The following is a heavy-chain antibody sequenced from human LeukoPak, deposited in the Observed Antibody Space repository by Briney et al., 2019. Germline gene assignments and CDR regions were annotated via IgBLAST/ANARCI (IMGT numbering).Heavy chain of an antibody. Sequence: GASVKVSCKASGYTLTGYYMHWVRQAPGQGLEWVGGIIPIFRTANYAQKFQGRVTITADESTSTFYMELSSLRSEDTAVYYCARDPPDPWGQGTLVTVSS. V-gene: IGHV1-69*13. CDR3: ARDPPDP. J-gene: IGHJ5*02. CDR2: IIPIFRTA. CDR1: GYTLTGYY.